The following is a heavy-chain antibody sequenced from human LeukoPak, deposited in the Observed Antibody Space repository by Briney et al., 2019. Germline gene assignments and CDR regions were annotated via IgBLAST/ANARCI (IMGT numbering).Heavy chain of an antibody. D-gene: IGHD6-6*01. Sequence: PGGSLRLSCAVSGLTFSDYSMTWVRQAPGKGLEWVSAISGTGGSTYYADSVKGRFTISRDNSKNTLYLQMNSLRAEDTAVYYCAKQSSARPNYFDCWGQGTLVTVSS. CDR2: ISGTGGST. V-gene: IGHV3-23*01. CDR1: GLTFSDYS. J-gene: IGHJ4*02. CDR3: AKQSSARPNYFDC.